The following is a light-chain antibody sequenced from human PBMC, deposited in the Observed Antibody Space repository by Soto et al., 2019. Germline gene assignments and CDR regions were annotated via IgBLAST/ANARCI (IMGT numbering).Light chain of an antibody. Sequence: EIVMTQSPATLSVSPGERATLSCRASQSVSSNLAWYQQKPGQAPRLLIYGASTRATGIPARFSGSGSGTEFTLTINSLLSEDFAVEYWQQYNNWPPLSFGGGTKVEIK. CDR2: GAS. CDR3: QQYNNWPPLS. CDR1: QSVSSN. V-gene: IGKV3-15*01. J-gene: IGKJ4*01.